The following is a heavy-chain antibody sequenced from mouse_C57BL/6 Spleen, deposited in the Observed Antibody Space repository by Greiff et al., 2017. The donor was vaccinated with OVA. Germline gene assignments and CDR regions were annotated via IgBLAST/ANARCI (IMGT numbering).Heavy chain of an antibody. J-gene: IGHJ3*01. Sequence: EVQLQQSGAELVRPGASVKLSCTASGFNIKDDYMHWVKQRPEQGLEWIGWIDPENGDTEYASKFQGKATITADTSSNTAYLQLSSLTSEDTAVYYCTTGNSRFAYWGQGTLVTVSA. V-gene: IGHV14-4*01. CDR2: IDPENGDT. CDR3: TTGNSRFAY. CDR1: GFNIKDDY.